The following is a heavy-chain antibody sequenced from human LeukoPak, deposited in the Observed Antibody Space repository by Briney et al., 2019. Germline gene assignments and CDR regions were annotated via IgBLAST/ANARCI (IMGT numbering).Heavy chain of an antibody. V-gene: IGHV4-34*01. Sequence: PSETLSLTCAVYGGSFSGYYWSWIRQPPGKGLEWIGEINHSGSTNYNPSLKSRVTISVDTSKNQFSLKLSSVTAADTAVYYCVRSGYGQPELDYWGQGTLVTVSS. CDR1: GGSFSGYY. J-gene: IGHJ4*02. CDR3: VRSGYGQPELDY. CDR2: INHSGST. D-gene: IGHD5-18*01.